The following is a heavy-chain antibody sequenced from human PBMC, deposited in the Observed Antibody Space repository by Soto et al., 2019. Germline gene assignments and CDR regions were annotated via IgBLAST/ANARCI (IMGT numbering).Heavy chain of an antibody. V-gene: IGHV3-30*18. CDR1: GFAFSSYG. CDR3: AKGYYFDD. CDR2: ISYDGSNK. J-gene: IGHJ4*02. Sequence: QVQLVESGGGVVQPGRSLRLSCAASGFAFSSYGMHWVRQAPGKGLEWVAVISYDGSNKYYADSVKGRFTISRDNSKNTLYLQMNSLRAEDTAVYYCAKGYYFDDWGQGTLVTVSS.